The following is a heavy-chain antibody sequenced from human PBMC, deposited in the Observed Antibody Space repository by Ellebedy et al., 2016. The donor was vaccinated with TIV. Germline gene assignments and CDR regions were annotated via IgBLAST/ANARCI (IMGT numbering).Heavy chain of an antibody. CDR3: ARRRNRGFDP. Sequence: NFQGRVTMTRNTSITTAYMELSSLRSEDTAVYYCARRRNRGFDPWGQGTLVTVSS. V-gene: IGHV1-8*01. J-gene: IGHJ5*02. D-gene: IGHD1-14*01.